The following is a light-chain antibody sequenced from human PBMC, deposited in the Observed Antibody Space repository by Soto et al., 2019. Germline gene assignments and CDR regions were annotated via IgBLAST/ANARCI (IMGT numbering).Light chain of an antibody. J-gene: IGKJ4*01. CDR1: QSISNY. CDR2: AAS. V-gene: IGKV1-39*01. Sequence: DMEMTQSPSSLSASVGDRVTITCRASQSISNYLNWYQHKPGKVPKLLIYAASSLQSGVPTRFSGCGSGTDYTLPINSMQPESFATYYCQQSYCTSLTFGGLTKIEIK. CDR3: QQSYCTSLT.